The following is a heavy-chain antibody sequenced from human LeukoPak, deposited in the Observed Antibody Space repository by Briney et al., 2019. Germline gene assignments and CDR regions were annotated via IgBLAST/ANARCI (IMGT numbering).Heavy chain of an antibody. V-gene: IGHV3-23*01. CDR3: AKKSCGSSSCPIDY. Sequence: GGSLRLSCAASGFTFSTCAMSWVRQAPGEGLEWISVINKSGDITYYADSVKGRFTISRDNSKSTLFLQMNNLRAEDTAVYYRAKKSCGSSSCPIDYWGRGTLVTVSP. CDR1: GFTFSTCA. CDR2: INKSGDIT. J-gene: IGHJ4*02. D-gene: IGHD2-2*01.